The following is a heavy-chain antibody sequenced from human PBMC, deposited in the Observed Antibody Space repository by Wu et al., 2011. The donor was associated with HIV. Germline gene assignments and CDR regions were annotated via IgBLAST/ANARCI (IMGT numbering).Heavy chain of an antibody. J-gene: IGHJ3*02. CDR2: ISAYNGNT. CDR3: ARRSNWNDARGAFDI. V-gene: IGHV1-18*01. Sequence: QVQLVQSGAEVEKPGSSVKVSCKASGGTFSSYAISWVRQAPGQGLEWMGWISAYNGNTNYAQKLQGRVTMTTDTSTSTAYMELRSLRSDDTAVYYCARRSNWNDARGAFDIWGQGTMVTVSS. CDR1: GGTFSSYA. D-gene: IGHD1-1*01.